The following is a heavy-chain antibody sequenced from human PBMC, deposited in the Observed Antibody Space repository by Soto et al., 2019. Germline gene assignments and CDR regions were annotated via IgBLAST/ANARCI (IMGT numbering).Heavy chain of an antibody. CDR1: GGSISSSNW. CDR2: IYHSGST. V-gene: IGHV4-4*02. D-gene: IGHD3-22*01. CDR3: ARDHSSGYYFDY. J-gene: IGHJ4*02. Sequence: PSETLSLTCAVSGGSISSSNWWSWVRQPPGKGLEWIGEIYHSGSTNYNPSLKSRVTISVDKSKNQFSLKLSSVTAADTAVYYCARDHSSGYYFDYWGQGTLVTVPQ.